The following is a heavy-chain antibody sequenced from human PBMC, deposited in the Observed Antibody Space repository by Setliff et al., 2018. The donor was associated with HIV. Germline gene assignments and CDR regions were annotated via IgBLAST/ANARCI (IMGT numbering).Heavy chain of an antibody. CDR1: GITFSTNA. CDR2: IAHDGGTQ. Sequence: HPGGSLRLSCAASGITFSTNAMHWVRQVPGKGLQWVAVIAHDGGTQYYADSVLGRFTISRDNSKNTLDLQMNSLRVDDTAIYYCARGHRTSDAFDVWGQGTMVTVSS. D-gene: IGHD2-2*01. CDR3: ARGHRTSDAFDV. J-gene: IGHJ3*01. V-gene: IGHV3-30*03.